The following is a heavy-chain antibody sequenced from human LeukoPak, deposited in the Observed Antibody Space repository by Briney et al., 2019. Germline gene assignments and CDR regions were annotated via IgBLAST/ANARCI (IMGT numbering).Heavy chain of an antibody. J-gene: IGHJ3*02. V-gene: IGHV3-64*01. CDR1: GFTFSSYA. CDR2: ISSNGGST. D-gene: IGHD3-22*01. Sequence: GGSLRLSCAASGFTFSSYAMHWVRQAPGKGLEYVSAISSNGGSTYYANSVKGRFTISRDNSKNTLYLQMGSLRAEDMAVYYCARTGIPVLGYYDSSGAAFDIWGQGTMVTVSS. CDR3: ARTGIPVLGYYDSSGAAFDI.